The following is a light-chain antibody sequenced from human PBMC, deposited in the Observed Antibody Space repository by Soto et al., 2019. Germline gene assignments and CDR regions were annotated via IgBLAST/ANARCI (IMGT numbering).Light chain of an antibody. CDR2: GES. CDR3: QQYGNSPCT. Sequence: IVLTQSPGILSLSPGERATLSGRASHNVSRNYLAWFQQKPGQAPRLLITGESSRATGIPDRFSGSGSGTDFTLTISRLETEDFAVYDCQQYGNSPCTFGKGTKLEIK. CDR1: HNVSRNY. V-gene: IGKV3-20*01. J-gene: IGKJ2*02.